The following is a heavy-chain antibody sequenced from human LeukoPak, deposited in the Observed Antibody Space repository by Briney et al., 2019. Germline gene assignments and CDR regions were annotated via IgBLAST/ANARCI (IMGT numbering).Heavy chain of an antibody. CDR3: ARGRVPGY. CDR1: GGSISSGGYS. Sequence: SETLSLTCAVSGGSISSGGYSWSWIRQPPGKGLEWIGYIYHSGRTYYTPSLKSRVTISVDRSKNQFSLKLNSVTAADTAVYYCARGRVPGYWGQGTLIIVSS. V-gene: IGHV4-30-2*01. D-gene: IGHD3-10*02. CDR2: IYHSGRT. J-gene: IGHJ4*02.